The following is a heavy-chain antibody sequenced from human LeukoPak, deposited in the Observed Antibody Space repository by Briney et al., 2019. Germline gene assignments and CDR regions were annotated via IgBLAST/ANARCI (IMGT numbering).Heavy chain of an antibody. Sequence: SVKVSCKASGGTFSSYAISWVRQAPGQGLEWMGRIIPILGIANYAQKFQGRVTITADKSTSTAYTELSSLRSEDTAVYYCQGSGYEVDFDYWGQGTLVTVSS. D-gene: IGHD3-22*01. J-gene: IGHJ4*02. V-gene: IGHV1-69*04. CDR2: IIPILGIA. CDR3: QGSGYEVDFDY. CDR1: GGTFSSYA.